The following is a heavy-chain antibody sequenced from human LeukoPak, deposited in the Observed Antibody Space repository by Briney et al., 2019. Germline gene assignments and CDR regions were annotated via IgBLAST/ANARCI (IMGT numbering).Heavy chain of an antibody. D-gene: IGHD2-2*03. CDR3: AKDSHWILFDD. J-gene: IGHJ4*02. V-gene: IGHV3-23*01. CDR2: IGGSGTRT. CDR1: GFTSTTYG. Sequence: QPGGSLRLSCSASGFTSTTYGMNWVRQAPGKGLEWVSGIGGSGTRTYYADSVKGRFTISRDNSKNTLYLQMNSLRDEDTAVYYCAKDSHWILFDDWGQGTLVTVSS.